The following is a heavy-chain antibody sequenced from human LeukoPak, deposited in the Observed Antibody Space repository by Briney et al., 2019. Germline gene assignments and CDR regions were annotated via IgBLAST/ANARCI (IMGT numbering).Heavy chain of an antibody. J-gene: IGHJ5*02. D-gene: IGHD2-2*01. Sequence: PGGSLRLSYAASGFTFSDYYMSWIRQAPGKGLEWVSYISSSGSTIYYADSVKGRFTISRDNAKNSLYLQMNSLRAEDTAVYYCARAYQLPANWFDPWGQGTLVTVSS. V-gene: IGHV3-11*01. CDR1: GFTFSDYY. CDR2: ISSSGSTI. CDR3: ARAYQLPANWFDP.